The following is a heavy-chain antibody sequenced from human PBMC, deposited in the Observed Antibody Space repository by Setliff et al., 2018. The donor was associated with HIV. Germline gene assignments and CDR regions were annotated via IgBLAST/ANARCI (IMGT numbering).Heavy chain of an antibody. D-gene: IGHD3-16*01. CDR2: IYHDGSA. J-gene: IGHJ6*03. V-gene: IGHV4-4*02. CDR3: ARAVMGDYYYYMDV. Sequence: PSETLSLTWAVSGGSFGSRNWWSWVRQPPGKGLEWIGEIYHDGSANYNTSLRSRVTTSVDKSKSQFSLKLSSVTAADTAVYYCARAVMGDYYYYMDVWGKGTTVTVSS. CDR1: GGSFGSRNW.